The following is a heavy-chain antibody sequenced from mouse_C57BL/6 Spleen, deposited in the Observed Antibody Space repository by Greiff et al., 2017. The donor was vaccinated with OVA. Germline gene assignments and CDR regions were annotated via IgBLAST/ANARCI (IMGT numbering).Heavy chain of an antibody. D-gene: IGHD1-1*01. Sequence: EVQLQQSGPELVKPGASVKMSCKASGYTFTDYNLHWVKQSHGKSLEWIGYINPKNGGTSYNQQFKGKDTLTVNKSSSTAYMELRSLTSEDSAVYYCARGDFTTVVDNAMDYWGQGTSVTVSS. CDR1: GYTFTDYN. CDR3: ARGDFTTVVDNAMDY. J-gene: IGHJ4*01. CDR2: INPKNGGT. V-gene: IGHV1-22*01.